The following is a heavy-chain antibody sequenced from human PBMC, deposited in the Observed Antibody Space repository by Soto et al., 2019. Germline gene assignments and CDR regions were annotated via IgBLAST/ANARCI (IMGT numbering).Heavy chain of an antibody. Sequence: QVQLVDSGGGVVQPGRSLRLSCAASGFTFTTYGMHWVRRAPGKGLEWVAVISYDGSHAYYADSVKGRFTISRDNSNNTLYLKINSRRVEALAVYCWGNARPYIVAWGFDSGGRGPVVPVSS. CDR3: GNARPYIVAWGFDS. V-gene: IGHV3-30*18. CDR2: ISYDGSHA. D-gene: IGHD2-15*01. CDR1: GFTFTTYG. J-gene: IGHJ4*02.